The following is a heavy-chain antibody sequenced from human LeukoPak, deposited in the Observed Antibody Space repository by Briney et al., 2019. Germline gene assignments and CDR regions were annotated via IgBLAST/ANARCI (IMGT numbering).Heavy chain of an antibody. D-gene: IGHD2-15*01. CDR3: ARVVGGSPDY. CDR2: TYYRSKWYN. CDR1: GDSVSSNSAA. J-gene: IGHJ4*02. Sequence: SQTLSLTCALSGDSVSSNSAAWNWIRQSPPRGLEWLGRTYYRSKWYNYYAVSVKSRITINPATSKNQFSLQLNSVTPEDTAIYYCARVVGGSPDYWGQGTLVTVSS. V-gene: IGHV6-1*01.